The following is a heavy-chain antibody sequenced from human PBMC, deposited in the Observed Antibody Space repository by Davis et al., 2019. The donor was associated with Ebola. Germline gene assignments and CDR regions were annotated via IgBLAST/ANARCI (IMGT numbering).Heavy chain of an antibody. Sequence: SETLSLTCDVGSLSSYFWSWIRQSPEKGLEWIGEVSHSGRPNYNPSFKSRVTISVDTSKNQFSLKLTSMTAADTGVYYCARERRYCSSTSCFYYYGMDVWGQGTTVTVSS. CDR3: ARERRYCSSTSCFYYYGMDV. V-gene: IGHV4-34*01. J-gene: IGHJ6*02. CDR1: SLSSYF. CDR2: VSHSGRP. D-gene: IGHD2-2*01.